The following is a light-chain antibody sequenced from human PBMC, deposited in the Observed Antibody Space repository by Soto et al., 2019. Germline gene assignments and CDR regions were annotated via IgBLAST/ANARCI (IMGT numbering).Light chain of an antibody. CDR2: DVS. Sequence: QSALTQPASVSGSPGQSITISCTGTSSDVGGYNYVSWYQQHPGKAPKRMIYDVSNRPSGVSNRFSGSKSGNTASLTISGLQAEDEADYYCSSYSSSSTPDVFGTGTKVTVL. CDR1: SSDVGGYNY. V-gene: IGLV2-14*03. CDR3: SSYSSSSTPDV. J-gene: IGLJ1*01.